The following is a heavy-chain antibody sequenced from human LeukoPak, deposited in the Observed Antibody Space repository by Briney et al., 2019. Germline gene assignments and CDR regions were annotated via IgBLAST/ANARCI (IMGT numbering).Heavy chain of an antibody. V-gene: IGHV2-70*04. D-gene: IGHD1-1*01. CDR1: GFSLSTSGMR. Sequence: ESGPALVKPTQTLTLTCTFSGFSLSTSGMRVSWIRQPPGKALEWLARIDWDDDKFYSTSLKTRLTISKDTSKNQVVLTMTNMDPVDTATYYCARIILERRGYYFDYWGQGTLVTVSS. CDR3: ARIILERRGYYFDY. CDR2: IDWDDDK. J-gene: IGHJ4*02.